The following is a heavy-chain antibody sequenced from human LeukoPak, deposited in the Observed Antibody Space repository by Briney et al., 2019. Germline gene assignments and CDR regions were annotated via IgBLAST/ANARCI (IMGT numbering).Heavy chain of an antibody. CDR2: INHSGST. Sequence: SETLSLTCAVYGGSFSGYYWSWIRQPPGKGLEWIGEINHSGSTNYNPSLKSRVTISVDTSKNQFSLKLSSVTAVDTAVYYCARGNGLLNYWGQGTLVTVSS. CDR1: GGSFSGYY. J-gene: IGHJ4*02. V-gene: IGHV4-34*01. CDR3: ARGNGLLNY. D-gene: IGHD1-26*01.